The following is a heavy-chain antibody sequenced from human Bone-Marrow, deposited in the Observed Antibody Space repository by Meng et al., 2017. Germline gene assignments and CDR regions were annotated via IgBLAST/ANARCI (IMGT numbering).Heavy chain of an antibody. CDR2: INPNSGDT. D-gene: IGHD2-21*01. Sequence: ASVKVSCKPSGYSFTAYYIHLVRQAPGQALEWPGHINPNSGDTLYAQKFQGRVSITGNTSISTAYVELSSLRSDVTAVYYCMNDENISLGKLFGDYWGQGTLVTVSS. J-gene: IGHJ4*02. V-gene: IGHV1-2*06. CDR1: GYSFTAYY. CDR3: MNDENISLGKLFGDY.